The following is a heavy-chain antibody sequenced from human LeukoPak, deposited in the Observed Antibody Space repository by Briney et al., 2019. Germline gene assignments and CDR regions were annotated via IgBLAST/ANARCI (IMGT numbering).Heavy chain of an antibody. CDR2: IIPIFGTA. D-gene: IGHD5-18*01. J-gene: IGHJ4*02. CDR1: GGTFISYA. Sequence: SVKVSCKASGGTFISYAISWVRQAPGQGLEWMGGIIPIFGTANYAQKFQGRVTITADESTSTAYMELSSLRSEDTAVYYCARDSHGYSYGPYYFDYWGQGTLVTVSS. V-gene: IGHV1-69*13. CDR3: ARDSHGYSYGPYYFDY.